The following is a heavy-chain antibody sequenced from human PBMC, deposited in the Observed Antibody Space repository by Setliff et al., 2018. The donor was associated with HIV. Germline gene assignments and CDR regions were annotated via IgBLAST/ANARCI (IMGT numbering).Heavy chain of an antibody. CDR2: INHRGRT. CDR1: GGSFSGYY. D-gene: IGHD4-17*01. V-gene: IGHV4-34*01. Sequence: ASETLSLTCAVYGGSFSGYYWTWIRQPPGKGLEWIGEINHRGRTRYNPSLKSRVTISVETSKNQFSLRVNSVTAADTAFYYCARAPGPYGDYNWFDPWGQGALVTVSS. CDR3: ARAPGPYGDYNWFDP. J-gene: IGHJ5*02.